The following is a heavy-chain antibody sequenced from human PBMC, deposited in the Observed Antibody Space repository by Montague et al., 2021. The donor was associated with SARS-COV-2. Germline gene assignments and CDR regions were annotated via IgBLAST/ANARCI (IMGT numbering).Heavy chain of an antibody. CDR1: GFSLSTSGMC. CDR3: ARTYYDILTGSLNGFDP. J-gene: IGHJ5*02. CDR2: IDWDDDK. D-gene: IGHD3-9*01. Sequence: PALVKPTQTLTLTCTFSGFSLSTSGMCVSWIRQPPGKALEWLARIDWDDDKYYSTSLKTRLTISKDTSKNQVVLTMTNMDPVDTATYYCARTYYDILTGSLNGFDPWGQGTLVTVSS. V-gene: IGHV2-70*11.